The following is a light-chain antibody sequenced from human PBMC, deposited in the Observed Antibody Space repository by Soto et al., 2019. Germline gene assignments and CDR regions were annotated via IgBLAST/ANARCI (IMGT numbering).Light chain of an antibody. CDR1: QSVSSN. CDR2: GAS. V-gene: IGKV3-15*01. CDR3: QQYNNWTQT. Sequence: EIMTTQSPATLSVSPGERATLSCRASQSVSSNLAWYQQKPGQAPRLLIYGASTRATGIPARFSGSGSGTECTLTISSLKHEDCTVYYCQQYNNWTQTFGQGTKVDIK. J-gene: IGKJ1*01.